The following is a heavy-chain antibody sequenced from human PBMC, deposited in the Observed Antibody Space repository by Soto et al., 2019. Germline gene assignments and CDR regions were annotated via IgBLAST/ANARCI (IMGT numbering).Heavy chain of an antibody. J-gene: IGHJ4*02. CDR1: GFTFSDST. CDR3: TRQWLLWGPFDY. V-gene: IGHV3-73*01. Sequence: LRLSCAASGFTFSDSTIHWVRQASGKGLEWVGRIRAKANTYATSYGASVKGRFTISRDDSKNTAYLQMNSLNTEDTAVYFCTRQWLLWGPFDYWGGGSLVTVSS. D-gene: IGHD3-3*01. CDR2: IRAKANTYAT.